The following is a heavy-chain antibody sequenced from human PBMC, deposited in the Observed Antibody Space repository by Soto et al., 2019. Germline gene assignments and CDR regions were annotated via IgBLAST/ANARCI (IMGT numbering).Heavy chain of an antibody. D-gene: IGHD2-21*02. Sequence: EVQLLESGGGLVQPGGSLRLSCAASGFTFSNYAMSWVRQAPGKGLEWVSGISGGGGSSYYADSVKGRFTISRDNSKNTLYLQMISLRAEDTAVYYCAPNCGVDCHSDFFYWGQGTLVIVSS. CDR3: APNCGVDCHSDFFY. CDR1: GFTFSNYA. J-gene: IGHJ4*02. V-gene: IGHV3-23*01. CDR2: ISGGGGSS.